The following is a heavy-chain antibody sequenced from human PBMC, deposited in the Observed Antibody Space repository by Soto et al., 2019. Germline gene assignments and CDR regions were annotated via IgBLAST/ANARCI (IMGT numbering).Heavy chain of an antibody. CDR1: GASIYNGGYF. D-gene: IGHD1-1*01. V-gene: IGHV4-30-4*01. CDR2: IHNSGSP. CDR3: ARGTTTEKVAS. J-gene: IGHJ4*02. Sequence: QVQLQESGPGLVRPSQTLSLTCSVSGASIYNGGYFWSWIRQSPGKGLEWIGHIHNSGSPYNKPSLKSRVTISADTSMNQFSLALTSVTAADTAMYYCARGTTTEKVASWGQGILVTVSS.